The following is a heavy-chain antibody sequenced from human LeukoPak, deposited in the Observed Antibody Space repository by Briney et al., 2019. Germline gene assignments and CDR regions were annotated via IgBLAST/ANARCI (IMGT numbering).Heavy chain of an antibody. CDR3: ARNPEKQIDY. J-gene: IGHJ4*02. V-gene: IGHV1-18*01. Sequence: GASVKVSCKASGYTFTFYNITWVRQAPGQGLEWMGRISVYTGHTDFARNFQDRVTMTADTSTTTAYMELKSLRSDDTAVYYCARNPEKQIDYWGQGTLVTVSS. CDR2: ISVYTGHT. CDR1: GYTFTFYN.